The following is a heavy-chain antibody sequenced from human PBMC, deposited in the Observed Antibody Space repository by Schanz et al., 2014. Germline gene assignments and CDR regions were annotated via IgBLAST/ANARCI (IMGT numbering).Heavy chain of an antibody. D-gene: IGHD5-12*01. CDR2: ISHSGDT. J-gene: IGHJ5*02. CDR1: GGSFSGYY. V-gene: IGHV4-34*01. Sequence: QVQLRQWGAGLLRPSETLSLTCAVYGGSFSGYYWTWIRQPPGKRLEWIGEISHSGDTNFNPSLKSRVTTAVATAKSQFSLRMNSLTAADTASYYCARGGSVATIAPYTWFDPWGQGTLVTVSS. CDR3: ARGGSVATIAPYTWFDP.